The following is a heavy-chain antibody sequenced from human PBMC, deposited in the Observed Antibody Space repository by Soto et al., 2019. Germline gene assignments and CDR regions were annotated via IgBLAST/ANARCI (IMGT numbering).Heavy chain of an antibody. V-gene: IGHV4-34*01. CDR1: VGSPSGNL. Sequence: LTGSVEVGSPSGNLVCWLRLPPGKGLEWIGEINHSGSTNYNPSLKSRVTISVDTSKNQFSLKLSSVTAADTAVYYCARVGGSYYHRNQCYYGVDVWGQGGTVT. CDR2: INHSGST. D-gene: IGHD1-26*01. J-gene: IGHJ6*02. CDR3: ARVGGSYYHRNQCYYGVDV.